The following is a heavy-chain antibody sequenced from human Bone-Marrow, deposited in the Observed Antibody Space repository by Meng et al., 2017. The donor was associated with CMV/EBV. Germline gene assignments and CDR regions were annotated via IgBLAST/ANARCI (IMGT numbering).Heavy chain of an antibody. V-gene: IGHV3-21*04. Sequence: GESLKISCAASGLTFSSYSMNWVRQAPGKGLEWVSSISSSSSYIYYADSVKGRFTISRDNSKNTLYLQMNSLRAEDTAVYYCANVARNFDYWGQGTLVTVSS. D-gene: IGHD1-14*01. CDR2: ISSSSSYI. CDR3: ANVARNFDY. CDR1: GLTFSSYS. J-gene: IGHJ4*02.